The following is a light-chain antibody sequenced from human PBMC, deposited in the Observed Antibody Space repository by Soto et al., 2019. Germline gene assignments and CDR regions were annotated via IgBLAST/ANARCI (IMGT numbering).Light chain of an antibody. Sequence: QSALTQPASVSGSPGQSITISCTGTSSDIGAYNYVSWYQQHPGKAPKLMIYEVTNRPSGVSNRFSGSKSGNTASLTISGLQAEDAADYYCSSYTRSTTVIFGGGTKVTVL. CDR2: EVT. CDR1: SSDIGAYNY. V-gene: IGLV2-14*01. CDR3: SSYTRSTTVI. J-gene: IGLJ2*01.